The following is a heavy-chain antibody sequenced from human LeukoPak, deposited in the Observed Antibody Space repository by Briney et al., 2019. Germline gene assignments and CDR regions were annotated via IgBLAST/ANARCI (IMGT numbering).Heavy chain of an antibody. J-gene: IGHJ4*02. CDR1: GFTFSSYA. CDR2: ISYDGSNK. D-gene: IGHD6-13*01. CDR3: ARADRSSWFDGSYYFDY. V-gene: IGHV3-30*04. Sequence: GRSLRLSCAASGFTFSSYAMHWVRQAPGKGLEWVAVISYDGSNKYYADSVKGRFTISRDNSKNTLYLQMNSLRAEDTAVYYCARADRSSWFDGSYYFDYWGQGTLVTVSS.